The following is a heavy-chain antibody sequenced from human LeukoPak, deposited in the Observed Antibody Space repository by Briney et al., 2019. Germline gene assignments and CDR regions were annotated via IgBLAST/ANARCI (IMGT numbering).Heavy chain of an antibody. CDR1: EFTFSSYT. CDR3: AKDARIFGVINYFES. D-gene: IGHD3-3*01. V-gene: IGHV3-21*01. CDR2: ISSSSSNI. Sequence: GGSLRLSCAASEFTFSSYTMHWVRQAPGTGLEWVSSISSSSSNIYYADSVKGRFTISRDNAKNSVFLEMNSLRVDDTAIYYCAKDARIFGVINYFESWGQGTLVTVSS. J-gene: IGHJ4*02.